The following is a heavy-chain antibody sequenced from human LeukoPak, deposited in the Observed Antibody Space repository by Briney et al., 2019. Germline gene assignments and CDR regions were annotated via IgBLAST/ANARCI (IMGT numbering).Heavy chain of an antibody. CDR2: IHSSGST. CDR1: GVSIISYY. V-gene: IGHV4-59*12. D-gene: IGHD6-6*01. J-gene: IGHJ4*02. CDR3: ARDYALEYSSSSFDY. Sequence: SETLSLTCTVSGVSIISYYWSWIRQPPGKGLEWIAFIHSSGSTGYNPSLKSRVTISVDTSKNQFSLKLSSVTAADTAVYYCARDYALEYSSSSFDYWGQGTLVTVSS.